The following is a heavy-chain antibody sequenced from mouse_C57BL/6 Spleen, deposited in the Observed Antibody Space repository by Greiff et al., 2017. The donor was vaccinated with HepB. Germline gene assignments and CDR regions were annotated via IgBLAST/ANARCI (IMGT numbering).Heavy chain of an antibody. CDR2: IWTGGGT. CDR3: ARSYYYGSSPYAMDY. Sequence: VMLVESGPGLVAPSQSLSITCTVSGFSLTSYAISWVRQPPGKGLEWLGVIWTGGGTNYNSALKSRLSISKDNSKSQVFLKMNSLQTDDTARYYCARSYYYGSSPYAMDYWGQGTSVTVSS. J-gene: IGHJ4*01. CDR1: GFSLTSYA. D-gene: IGHD1-1*01. V-gene: IGHV2-9-1*01.